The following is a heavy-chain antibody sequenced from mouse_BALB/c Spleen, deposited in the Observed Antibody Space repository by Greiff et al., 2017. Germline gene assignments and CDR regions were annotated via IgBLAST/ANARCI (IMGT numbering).Heavy chain of an antibody. D-gene: IGHD1-1*01. CDR2: IRLKSNNYAT. J-gene: IGHJ3*01. Sequence: DVKLQESGGGLVQPGGSMKLSCVASGFTFSNYWMNWVRQSPEKGLEWVAEIRLKSNNYATHYAESVKGRFTISRDDSKSSVYLQMNNLRAEDTGIYYCTRYYGSSYACAYWGQGTLVTVSA. CDR3: TRYYGSSYACAY. V-gene: IGHV6-6*02. CDR1: GFTFSNYW.